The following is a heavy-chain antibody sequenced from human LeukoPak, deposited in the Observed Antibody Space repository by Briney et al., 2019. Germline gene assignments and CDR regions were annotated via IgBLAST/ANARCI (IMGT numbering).Heavy chain of an antibody. CDR1: GGSISSYY. Sequence: SETLSLTCTVSGGSISSYYWSWIRQPPGKGLEWIGYIYYSGSTNYNPSLKSRVTISVDTSRNQFSLKLSSVTAADTAVYYCARESPIRGYYDSSGYPVLRYYFDYWGQGTLVTVSS. CDR2: IYYSGST. D-gene: IGHD3-22*01. J-gene: IGHJ4*02. CDR3: ARESPIRGYYDSSGYPVLRYYFDY. V-gene: IGHV4-59*01.